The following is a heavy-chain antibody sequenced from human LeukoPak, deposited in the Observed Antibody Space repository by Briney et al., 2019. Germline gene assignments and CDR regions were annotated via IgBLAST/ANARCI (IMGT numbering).Heavy chain of an antibody. CDR3: TTDYYGSGSYGYYYYGMDV. CDR1: GFTFSNAW. V-gene: IGHV3-15*01. Sequence: TGGSLRLSCAASGFTFSNAWMSWVRQAPGKGREWVGRIKSKTDGGATDYAAPVKGRFTISRDDSKNTLYLQMNSLKTEDTAVYYCTTDYYGSGSYGYYYYGMDVWGQGTTVTVSS. CDR2: IKSKTDGGAT. J-gene: IGHJ6*02. D-gene: IGHD3-10*01.